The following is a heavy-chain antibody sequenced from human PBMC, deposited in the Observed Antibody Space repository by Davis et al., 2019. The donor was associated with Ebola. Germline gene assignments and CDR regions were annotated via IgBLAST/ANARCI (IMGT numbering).Heavy chain of an antibody. V-gene: IGHV3-30*18. CDR1: GFTFSSYG. Sequence: PGGSLRLSCAASGFTFSSYGMHWVRQAPGKGLEWVAVISYDGSNKYYADSVKGRFTISRDNSKNTLYLQMNSLRAEDTAVYYCAKDPMVRGALDAFDIWGQGTMVTVSS. D-gene: IGHD3-10*01. CDR2: ISYDGSNK. J-gene: IGHJ3*02. CDR3: AKDPMVRGALDAFDI.